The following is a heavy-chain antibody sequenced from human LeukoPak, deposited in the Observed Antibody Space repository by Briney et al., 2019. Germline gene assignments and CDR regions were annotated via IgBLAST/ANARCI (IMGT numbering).Heavy chain of an antibody. Sequence: ASVKVSCKASGYTFTSYGISWVRQAPGQGLEWMGWISAYNGKTNYAQKLQGRDTMTTDTSTSTAYMELRSLRSDDTAVYYCARSVYCSGGSCYGHYYYYGMDVWGQGTTVTVSS. D-gene: IGHD2-15*01. CDR3: ARSVYCSGGSCYGHYYYYGMDV. V-gene: IGHV1-18*01. J-gene: IGHJ6*02. CDR2: ISAYNGKT. CDR1: GYTFTSYG.